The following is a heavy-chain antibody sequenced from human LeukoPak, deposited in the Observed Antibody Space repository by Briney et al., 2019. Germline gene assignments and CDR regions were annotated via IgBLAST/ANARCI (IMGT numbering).Heavy chain of an antibody. V-gene: IGHV3-23*01. J-gene: IGHJ4*02. CDR3: AKAHLEWLLGIGY. CDR2: ISGSGGST. Sequence: GGSLRLSCAASGFTFSSYAMSWVRQAPGKGLEWVSAISGSGGSTYYADSVKGRFTISRDNSKNTLCLQMNSLRAEDTAVYYCAKAHLEWLLGIGYWGQGTLVTVSS. D-gene: IGHD3-3*01. CDR1: GFTFSSYA.